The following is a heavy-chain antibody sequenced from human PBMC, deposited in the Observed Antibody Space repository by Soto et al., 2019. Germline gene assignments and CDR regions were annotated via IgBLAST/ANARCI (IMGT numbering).Heavy chain of an antibody. V-gene: IGHV4-61*01. CDR1: GGSVSSGSYY. J-gene: IGHJ6*02. CDR3: ARERRLWFGELLYTLDYYYYGMDV. D-gene: IGHD3-10*01. Sequence: TLSLTCTVSGGSVSSGSYYCSWIRQPPGKGLECIGYIYYSGSTNYNPSLKSRVTISVDTSKNQFSLKLSSVTAADTAVYYCARERRLWFGELLYTLDYYYYGMDVWGQGTTVTVSS. CDR2: IYYSGST.